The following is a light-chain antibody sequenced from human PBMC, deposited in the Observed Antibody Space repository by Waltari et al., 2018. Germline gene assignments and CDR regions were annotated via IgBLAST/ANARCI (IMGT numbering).Light chain of an antibody. CDR1: SSDIGDSEY. Sequence: QSALTQPRSVSGSPGQSVTMSCTGTSSDIGDSEYVSWYQQPPGKAPKLIIHDIYRRPSGVPDRFSASKSGNTASLTISGLQADDEADYYCCSYTGRKTWVFGGGTKVTVL. J-gene: IGLJ3*02. CDR3: CSYTGRKTWV. CDR2: DIY. V-gene: IGLV2-11*01.